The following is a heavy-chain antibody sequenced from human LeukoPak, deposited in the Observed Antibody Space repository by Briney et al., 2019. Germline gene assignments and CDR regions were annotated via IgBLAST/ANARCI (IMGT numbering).Heavy chain of an antibody. J-gene: IGHJ4*02. V-gene: IGHV4-39*01. Sequence: SETLSLTCTVSGGSISSSSFYWDWIRQPPGKGLEWIGSLYYSGSTYYNPSLKSRVTISVDTSNNQFSLRLSSLTAADTAVYYCARHVGHTALDYWGQGTQVTVSS. CDR3: ARHVGHTALDY. D-gene: IGHD5-18*01. CDR1: GGSISSSSFY. CDR2: LYYSGST.